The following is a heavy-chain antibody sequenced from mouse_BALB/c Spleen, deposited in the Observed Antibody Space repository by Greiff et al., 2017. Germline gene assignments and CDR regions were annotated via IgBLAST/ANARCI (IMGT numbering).Heavy chain of an antibody. D-gene: IGHD3-1*01. CDR3: ARRAGRGYAMDY. Sequence: QVQLQQPGAELVRPGASVKLSCKASGYTFTSYWMNWVKQRPGQGLEWIGQIYPGDGDTNYNGKFKGKATLTADKSSSTAYMQLSSLTSEDSAVYFCARRAGRGYAMDYWGQGTSVTVSA. CDR2: IYPGDGDT. V-gene: IGHV1-80*01. J-gene: IGHJ4*01. CDR1: GYTFTSYW.